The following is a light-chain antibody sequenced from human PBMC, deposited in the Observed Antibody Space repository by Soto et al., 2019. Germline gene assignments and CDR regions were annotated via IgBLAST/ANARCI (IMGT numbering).Light chain of an antibody. CDR1: SSDVGSYNL. CDR3: SSYTSSSTLV. Sequence: QSALTQPASVSGSPGQSITISCIGTSSDVGSYNLVSWYQQHPGKAPKVLIYEVSNRPSGVSNRFSGSKSGNTASLTISGLQAEDEADYYCSSYTSSSTLVFGGGTKLTVL. CDR2: EVS. V-gene: IGLV2-14*02. J-gene: IGLJ2*01.